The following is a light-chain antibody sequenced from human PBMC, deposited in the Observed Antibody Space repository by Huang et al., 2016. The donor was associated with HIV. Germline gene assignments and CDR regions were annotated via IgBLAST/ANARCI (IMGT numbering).Light chain of an antibody. CDR3: QQGYSALIT. J-gene: IGKJ5*01. Sequence: DILLTQSPFSLSASIGDRVTITCRARQNINTNLNWYQQKPGKAPNLPIHSASTLRTGVPSRLSGSGSGTDFTLTVNSLQPEDSATYYCQQGYSALITFGQGTRL. CDR1: QNINTN. V-gene: IGKV1-39*01. CDR2: SAS.